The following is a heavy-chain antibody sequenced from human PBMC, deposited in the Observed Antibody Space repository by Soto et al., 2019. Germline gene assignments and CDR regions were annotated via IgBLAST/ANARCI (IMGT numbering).Heavy chain of an antibody. Sequence: GGSLRLSCATSGFTLSNHWMSWVRQAPGKGLEWVASIKQDGSEKYYVDSVRGRFTISRDNAKNSLYLQMNSLRAEDTVVYYCAREGQWGAYYSHYWGKGAQVTVPQ. CDR3: AREGQWGAYYSHY. CDR2: IKQDGSEK. J-gene: IGHJ4*02. D-gene: IGHD6-19*01. CDR1: GFTLSNHW. V-gene: IGHV3-7*01.